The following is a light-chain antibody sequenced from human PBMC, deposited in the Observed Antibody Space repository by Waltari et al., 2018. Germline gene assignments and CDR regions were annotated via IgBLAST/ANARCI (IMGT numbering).Light chain of an antibody. CDR2: KAS. Sequence: DIQMTQSPSTLSASVGDRVPITCRDSQRITTWLAWYQQKPGRAPKWLNYKASTLQSGVPSRFSASGSGTEFTLTISSLQPDDFATYYCQQYHSFSRFAFGPGTKVHLK. CDR3: QQYHSFSRFA. V-gene: IGKV1-5*03. CDR1: QRITTW. J-gene: IGKJ3*01.